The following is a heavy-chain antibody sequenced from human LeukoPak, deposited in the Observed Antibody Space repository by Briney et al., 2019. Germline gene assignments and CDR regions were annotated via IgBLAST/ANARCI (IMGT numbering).Heavy chain of an antibody. CDR2: IYSGGST. V-gene: IGHV3-53*01. J-gene: IGHJ4*02. CDR1: GFTVSGNY. CDR3: VADSRAAYYFDY. Sequence: GGSLRLSCAASGFTVSGNYMSWVRQAPGKGLEWVPVIYSGGSTYYADSVKGRFTIFRDNSKNTLYLQMNSLRAEDTAVYYCVADSRAAYYFDYWGQGTLVTVSS. D-gene: IGHD3-22*01.